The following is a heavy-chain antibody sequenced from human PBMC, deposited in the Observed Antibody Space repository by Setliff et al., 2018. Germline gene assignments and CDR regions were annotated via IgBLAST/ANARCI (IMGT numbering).Heavy chain of an antibody. J-gene: IGHJ4*02. Sequence: PSETLSLTCTVSGGSISSHFWSWIRQPPGQGLEWIGYVYYSGTTNYNPSLKRRVTISLDTSKNQFSLKLTFVTAADTAMYYCARGAGYYLDLWGQGMLVTVS. V-gene: IGHV4-59*11. CDR1: GGSISSHF. CDR3: ARGAGYYLDL. CDR2: VYYSGTT.